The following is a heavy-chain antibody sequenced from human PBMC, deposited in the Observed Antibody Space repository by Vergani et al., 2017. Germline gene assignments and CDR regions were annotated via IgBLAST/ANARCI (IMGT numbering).Heavy chain of an antibody. CDR2: IQFDGSNQ. D-gene: IGHD3-16*01. Sequence: QVQLVESGGGVVQRGGSLRLSCATSGFTLSNYDMQWIRQGPGKGLEFVAFIQFDGSNQYYADSVKGRFTLSRDFSKNTLYLQMNSLRTDDTAMYYCAKHFWGWGIDYWGQGTQVIVSS. J-gene: IGHJ4*02. CDR3: AKHFWGWGIDY. V-gene: IGHV3-30*02. CDR1: GFTLSNYD.